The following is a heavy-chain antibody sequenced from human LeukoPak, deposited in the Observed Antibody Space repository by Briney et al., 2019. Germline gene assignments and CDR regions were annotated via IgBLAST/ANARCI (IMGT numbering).Heavy chain of an antibody. J-gene: IGHJ4*02. D-gene: IGHD2-15*01. V-gene: IGHV3-7*01. CDR1: GFTFSSNW. Sequence: PGGSLRLSCAASGFTFSSNWMSWVRQAPGKGLEWVANIRQDGSDKYYMDSAKGRFTISRDNAKNSLSLQMNSLRVEDTAVYYCARDRDCGDGGCYPHFDYWGQGVRVTVPS. CDR2: IRQDGSDK. CDR3: ARDRDCGDGGCYPHFDY.